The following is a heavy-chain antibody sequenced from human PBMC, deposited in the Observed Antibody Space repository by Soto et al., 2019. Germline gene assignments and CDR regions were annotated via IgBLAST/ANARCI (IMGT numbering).Heavy chain of an antibody. CDR2: IVVGSGNT. D-gene: IGHD3-9*01. CDR3: ATSARLLYYDILTGPFDY. J-gene: IGHJ4*02. CDR1: GFTFTSSA. V-gene: IGHV1-58*02. Sequence: EASVKVSCKASGFTFTSSAMQWVRQARGQRLEWIGWIVVGSGNTNYAQKFQGRVTMTRDMSTDTAYMELSSLRSEDTAVYYCATSARLLYYDILTGPFDYWGQGTLVTVSS.